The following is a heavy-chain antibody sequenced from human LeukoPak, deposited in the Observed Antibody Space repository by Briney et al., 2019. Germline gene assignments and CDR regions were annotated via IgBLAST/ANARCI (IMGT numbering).Heavy chain of an antibody. CDR3: AKSLGGYSGYYLDQ. CDR2: ISSGGST. V-gene: IGHV3-23*01. Sequence: GGSLRLSCAASGFTFSSYGMSWVRQAPGKGLEWVSIISSGGSTYYADSVKGRFTISRDTSKNMLYVQMNSLGAEDTAVYYCAKSLGGYSGYYLDQWGQGTLVTVSS. J-gene: IGHJ4*02. CDR1: GFTFSSYG. D-gene: IGHD1-26*01.